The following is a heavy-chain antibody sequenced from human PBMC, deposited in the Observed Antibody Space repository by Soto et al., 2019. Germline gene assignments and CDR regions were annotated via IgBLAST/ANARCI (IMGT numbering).Heavy chain of an antibody. V-gene: IGHV1-69*06. CDR1: GGTFSSYA. J-gene: IGHJ6*02. CDR3: ASVEYYYGSGIPYGMDV. Sequence: QVQLVQSGAEVKKPGSSVKVSCKSSGGTFSSYAISLVRQSPGQGLEWMGGLIPIFGTANYAQKFQGRVKITADKSTSTAYMELSSLRSEDTAVYYCASVEYYYGSGIPYGMDVWGQGTTVTVSS. CDR2: LIPIFGTA. D-gene: IGHD3-10*01.